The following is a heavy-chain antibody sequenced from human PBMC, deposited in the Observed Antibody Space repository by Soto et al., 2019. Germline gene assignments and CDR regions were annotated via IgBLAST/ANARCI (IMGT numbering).Heavy chain of an antibody. CDR3: AREGQGNDY. CDR2: IYYSGST. CDR1: GGSISSYC. J-gene: IGHJ4*02. V-gene: IGHV4-59*01. Sequence: PSETLSLTCTVSGGSISSYCWSWIRQPPGKGLEWIGYIYYSGSTNYNPSLKSRVTISVDTSKNQFSLKLSSVTAADTAVYYCAREGQGNDYWGQGTLVTVSS.